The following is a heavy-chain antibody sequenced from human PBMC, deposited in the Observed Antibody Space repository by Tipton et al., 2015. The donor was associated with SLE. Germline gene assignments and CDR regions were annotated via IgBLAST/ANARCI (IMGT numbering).Heavy chain of an antibody. D-gene: IGHD5-12*01. J-gene: IGHJ5*02. CDR2: VYPGDSET. CDR1: GYIFINYW. CDR3: ARGGYTGYGLT. Sequence: QLVQSGAEVKKAGESLKISCKGSGYIFINYWIAWVRQMPGKGLEVMGIVYPGDSETKYMSSFEDQVTISADRSTTTAHLQWRSLKASDSGMYYCARGGYTGYGLTWGQGTQVTVSP. V-gene: IGHV5-51*03.